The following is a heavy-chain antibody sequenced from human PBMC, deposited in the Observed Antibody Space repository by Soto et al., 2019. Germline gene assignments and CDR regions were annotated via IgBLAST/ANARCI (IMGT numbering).Heavy chain of an antibody. CDR2: IDPSDSYT. CDR3: ARRYCSSTSCYSNWFDP. V-gene: IGHV5-10-1*01. Sequence: GESLKISCKGSGYLFTSYWISCLRHMPGKGLEWMGRIDPSDSYTNYSPSFQGHVTISADKSISTAYLQWRSLKASDTAMYYCARRYCSSTSCYSNWFDPWGQGTMVTVSS. CDR1: GYLFTSYW. J-gene: IGHJ5*02. D-gene: IGHD2-2*01.